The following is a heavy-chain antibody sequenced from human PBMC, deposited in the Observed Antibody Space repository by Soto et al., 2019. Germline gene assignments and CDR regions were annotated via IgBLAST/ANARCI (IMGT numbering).Heavy chain of an antibody. Sequence: QVQLVESGGGVVQPGRSLRLSCAASGFTFSSYAMHWVRQAPGKGLEWVAVISYDGSNKYYADSVKGRFTISRDNSKNKLYLQMNSLRAEDTAVYYCARDEGYCSGGSCYNSGWFDPWGQGTLVTVSS. CDR1: GFTFSSYA. D-gene: IGHD2-15*01. CDR3: ARDEGYCSGGSCYNSGWFDP. CDR2: ISYDGSNK. J-gene: IGHJ5*02. V-gene: IGHV3-30-3*01.